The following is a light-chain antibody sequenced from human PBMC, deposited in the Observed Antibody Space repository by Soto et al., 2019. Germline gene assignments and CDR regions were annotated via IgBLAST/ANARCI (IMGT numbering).Light chain of an antibody. Sequence: EIVMTQSPATLSVPPGERVTLSCRASQSVSSNLAWYQQKPGQAPRLLIYGASTRATGIPARFSGSGSGTEFTLTISSLQSEDFTIYYCQQYNYWPPITFGQGTRLEIK. CDR1: QSVSSN. V-gene: IGKV3-15*01. CDR3: QQYNYWPPIT. J-gene: IGKJ5*01. CDR2: GAS.